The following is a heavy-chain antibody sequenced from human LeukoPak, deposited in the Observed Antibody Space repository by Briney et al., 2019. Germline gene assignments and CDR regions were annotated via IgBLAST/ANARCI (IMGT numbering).Heavy chain of an antibody. Sequence: GASVKVSCKASGYTFTSYGISWVRQAPGQGLEWMGWISAYNGNTNYAQKLQGRVTMTTDTSTSTAYMELRSLRSDDTAVYYCARDSRGYRSGGSCPGDPWGQGTLVTVSS. CDR2: ISAYNGNT. D-gene: IGHD2-15*01. CDR1: GYTFTSYG. CDR3: ARDSRGYRSGGSCPGDP. V-gene: IGHV1-18*01. J-gene: IGHJ5*02.